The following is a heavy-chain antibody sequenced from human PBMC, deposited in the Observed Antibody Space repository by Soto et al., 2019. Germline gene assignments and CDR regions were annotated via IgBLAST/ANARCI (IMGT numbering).Heavy chain of an antibody. V-gene: IGHV3-30-3*01. Sequence: VGSLRLSCAASGFTFSSYAMHWVRQAPGKGLEWVAVISYDGSNKYYADSVKGRFTISRDNSKNTLYLQMNSLRAEDTAVYYCARVNRYYDFWSGAGDYYYYGMDVWGQGTTVTVSS. D-gene: IGHD3-3*01. J-gene: IGHJ6*02. CDR2: ISYDGSNK. CDR1: GFTFSSYA. CDR3: ARVNRYYDFWSGAGDYYYYGMDV.